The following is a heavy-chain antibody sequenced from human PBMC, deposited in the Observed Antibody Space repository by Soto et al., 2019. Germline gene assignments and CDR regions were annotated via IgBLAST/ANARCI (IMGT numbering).Heavy chain of an antibody. D-gene: IGHD3-16*01. CDR1: GGSISSYY. CDR2: IYYSGST. J-gene: IGHJ4*02. Sequence: SETLSLTCTVSGGSISSYYWSWIRQPPGKGLEWIGYIYYSGSTNYNPPLKSRVTISVDTSKNQFSLKLSSVTAADTAVYYCARRVYDYIWGSYSFVYWGQGTLVTVSS. V-gene: IGHV4-59*08. CDR3: ARRVYDYIWGSYSFVY.